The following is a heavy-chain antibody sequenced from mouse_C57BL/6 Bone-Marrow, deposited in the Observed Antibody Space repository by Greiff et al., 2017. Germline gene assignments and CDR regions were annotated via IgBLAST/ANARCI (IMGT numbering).Heavy chain of an antibody. CDR1: GYTFTSYG. CDR2: IYPRSGNT. D-gene: IGHD1-1*01. Sequence: VQLQQSGAELARPGASVKLSCKASGYTFTSYGISWVKQRTGQGLEWIGEIYPRSGNTYYNEKFKGKATLTADKSSSTAYMELRSLTSEDSAVYFCARYTTVVAPHWYFDVWGTGTTVTVSS. J-gene: IGHJ1*03. CDR3: ARYTTVVAPHWYFDV. V-gene: IGHV1-81*01.